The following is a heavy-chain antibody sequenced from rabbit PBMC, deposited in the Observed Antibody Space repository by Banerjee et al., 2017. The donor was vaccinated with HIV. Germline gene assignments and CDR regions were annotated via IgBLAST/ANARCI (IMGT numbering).Heavy chain of an antibody. CDR2: IYGGSSGNT. CDR3: ARDLAGVIGWNFGL. J-gene: IGHJ4*01. CDR1: GFSFSSSYW. Sequence: QEQLKETGGGLVQPEGSLTLTCTASGFSFSSSYWICWVRQAPGKGLEWIACIYGGSSGNTYYASWAKGRFTISKTSSTTVTLQMTSLTAADTATYFCARDLAGVIGWNFGLWGPGTLVTVS. V-gene: IGHV1S45*01. D-gene: IGHD4-1*01.